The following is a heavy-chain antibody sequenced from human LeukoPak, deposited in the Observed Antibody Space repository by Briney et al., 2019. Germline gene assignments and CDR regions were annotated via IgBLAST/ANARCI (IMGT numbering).Heavy chain of an antibody. CDR3: ARGRPHGNDY. CDR1: GFTFSSYG. V-gene: IGHV3-30*03. J-gene: IGHJ4*02. CDR2: ISYDGSNK. D-gene: IGHD4-23*01. Sequence: GGSLRLSCAASGFTFSSYGMHWVRQAPGKGLEWVAVISYDGSNKYYADSVKGRFTISRDNSENTLYLQMNSLRAEDTAVYYCARGRPHGNDYWGQGTLVTVSS.